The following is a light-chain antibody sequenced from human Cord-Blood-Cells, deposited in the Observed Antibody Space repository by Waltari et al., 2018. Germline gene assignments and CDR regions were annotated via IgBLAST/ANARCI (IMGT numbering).Light chain of an antibody. Sequence: IQMTHSPSSLSASVGHRVTITCRASQSISSYLNWYQQKPGKAPKLLIYAASSLQSGVPSRFSGSGSGTDFTLTISSLQPEDFATYYCQQSYSTPPTFGQGTKLEIK. CDR1: QSISSY. J-gene: IGKJ2*01. V-gene: IGKV1-39*01. CDR2: AAS. CDR3: QQSYSTPPT.